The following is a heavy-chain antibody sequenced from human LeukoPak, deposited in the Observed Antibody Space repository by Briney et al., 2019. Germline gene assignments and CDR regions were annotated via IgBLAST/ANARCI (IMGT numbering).Heavy chain of an antibody. J-gene: IGHJ4*02. D-gene: IGHD2-15*01. CDR2: IGTAGDT. CDR1: GFTFSSYD. V-gene: IGHV3-13*01. Sequence: TGGSLRLSCAASGFTFSSYDMHWVRQATGKGLEWVSAIGTAGDTYYPGSVKGRFTISRENAKNSLYLQMNSLRAEDTAVYYCARYCSGGSCYPYYFDYWGQGTLVTVSS. CDR3: ARYCSGGSCYPYYFDY.